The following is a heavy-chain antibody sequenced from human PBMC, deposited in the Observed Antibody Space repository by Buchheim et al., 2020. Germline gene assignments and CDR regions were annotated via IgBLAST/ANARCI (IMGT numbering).Heavy chain of an antibody. V-gene: IGHV1-69*02. D-gene: IGHD4-17*01. CDR2: IIPILGIA. CDR1: GGTFSSYT. Sequence: QVQLVQSGAEVKKPGSSVKVSCKASGGTFSSYTISWVRQAPGQGLEWMGRIIPILGIANYAQKFQGRVTLTADKSTSTAYMELSSLRSEDTAVYYCARGGPTVTNYYYYGMDVWGQGTT. CDR3: ARGGPTVTNYYYYGMDV. J-gene: IGHJ6*02.